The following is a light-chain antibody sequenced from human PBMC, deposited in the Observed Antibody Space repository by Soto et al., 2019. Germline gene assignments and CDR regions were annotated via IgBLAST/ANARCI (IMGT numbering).Light chain of an antibody. CDR3: QQYESLPLT. CDR1: QDINKN. J-gene: IGKJ5*01. CDR2: DAS. V-gene: IGKV1-33*01. Sequence: DIQLTQSPSSLSASVGDRVTITCQASQDINKNLICYQQKPGKAPKLLIYDASHLETGVPSRFSGSGSGTGFPFTISSLQPEDFATYYCQQYESLPLTFGQGTRLEIK.